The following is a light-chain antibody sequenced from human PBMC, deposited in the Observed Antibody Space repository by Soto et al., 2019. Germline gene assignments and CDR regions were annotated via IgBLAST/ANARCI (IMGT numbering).Light chain of an antibody. Sequence: DIQMTQSPSPLSASVGDRVTITCRASQGISNYLAWYQQKPGKVPKLLIYAASTLQSGVPSRFSGSGSGTDFTLTISSRQPADVATSYYQNYNIPPLTFGGGTNVEI. J-gene: IGKJ4*01. V-gene: IGKV1-27*01. CDR1: QGISNY. CDR2: AAS. CDR3: QNYNIPPLT.